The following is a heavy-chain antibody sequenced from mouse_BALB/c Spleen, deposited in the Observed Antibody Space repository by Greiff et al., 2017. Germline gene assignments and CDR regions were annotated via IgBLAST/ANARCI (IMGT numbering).Heavy chain of an antibody. CDR2: IYPGSGST. CDR3: ARGMGDY. V-gene: IGHV1-77*01. Sequence: QVQLQQSGPELVKPGASVKMSCKASGYTFTDYVISWVKQRTGQGLEWIGEIYPGSGSTYYNEKFKGKATLTADKSSNTAYMQLSSLTSEDSAVYFCARGMGDYWGQGTSVTVSS. CDR1: GYTFTDYV. D-gene: IGHD2-3*01. J-gene: IGHJ4*01.